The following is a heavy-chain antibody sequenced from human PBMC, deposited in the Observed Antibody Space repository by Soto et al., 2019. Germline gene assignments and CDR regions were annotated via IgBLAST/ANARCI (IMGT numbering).Heavy chain of an antibody. CDR3: ARDRPQITIFDAFDI. CDR1: GFTFTTYV. Sequence: QVQLVESGGGVVQPGGSLRLSCAASGFTFTTYVMHWVRQAPGKGLECVAVISRDGSNKYYAESVKGRFTISRDNSKNTLFLQKNSLRVDDTAVYYCARDRPQITIFDAFDIWGQGTMVTVSS. D-gene: IGHD3-3*01. CDR2: ISRDGSNK. J-gene: IGHJ3*02. V-gene: IGHV3-30*14.